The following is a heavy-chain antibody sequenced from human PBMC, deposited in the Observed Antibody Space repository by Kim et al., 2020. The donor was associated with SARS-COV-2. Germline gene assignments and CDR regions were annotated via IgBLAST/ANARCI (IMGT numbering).Heavy chain of an antibody. CDR1: GFTFSSYG. Sequence: GGSLRLSCAPSGFTFSSYGMHWVRQAPGKGLEWVAVISFGRSNKYYADSVKGRFTISRDNSKNTLYLQMNSLIAEDTDVYYCAKEGYFEWVGGVGVYFDYWGQGTLVTVSS. D-gene: IGHD3-9*01. CDR3: AKEGYFEWVGGVGVYFDY. J-gene: IGHJ4*02. CDR2: ISFGRSNK. V-gene: IGHV3-30*18.